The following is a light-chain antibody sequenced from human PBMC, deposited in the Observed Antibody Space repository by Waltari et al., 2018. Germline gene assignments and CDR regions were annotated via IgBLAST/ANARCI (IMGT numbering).Light chain of an antibody. Sequence: EIVLTQSPGILSLSPGERATLSCRASQSVSRTLAWYQQRPGQAPRPLIYGASRRATGIPDRCSGWGSGADFSLTISRLEPEEFAVYYCQHYVRLPATFGQGTKVEIK. CDR3: QHYVRLPAT. V-gene: IGKV3-20*01. J-gene: IGKJ1*01. CDR2: GAS. CDR1: QSVSRT.